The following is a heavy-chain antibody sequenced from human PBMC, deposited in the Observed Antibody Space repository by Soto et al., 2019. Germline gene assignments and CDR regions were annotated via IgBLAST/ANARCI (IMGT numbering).Heavy chain of an antibody. J-gene: IGHJ4*02. CDR1: RDSSAGDW. D-gene: IGHD3-9*01. CDR2: IDPSDSQT. V-gene: IGHV5-10-1*01. Sequence: GESPKISSQVSRDSSAGDWITCVRQTPGKGLEWMGRIDPSDSQTYYSPSFEGYVTISATKSITSVFLQWGMLMASDTAMYYCARQIYDAETGPNFLYYFDSWGQGTPVTVSS. CDR3: ARQIYDAETGPNFLYYFDS.